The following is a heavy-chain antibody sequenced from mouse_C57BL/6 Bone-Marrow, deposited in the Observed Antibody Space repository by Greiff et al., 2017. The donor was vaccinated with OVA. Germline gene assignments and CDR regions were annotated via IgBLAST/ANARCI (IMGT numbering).Heavy chain of an antibody. Sequence: VQLQQSGGGLVQPGESLKLSCESNEYEFPSHDMSWVRKTPEKRLELVAAINSDGGSTYYPDTMERRFIISRDNTKKTLYLQMSSLRSEDTALYYCARKGTVVEDWYFDVWGTGTTVTVSS. CDR3: ARKGTVVEDWYFDV. CDR1: EYEFPSHD. J-gene: IGHJ1*03. V-gene: IGHV5-2*01. CDR2: INSDGGST. D-gene: IGHD1-1*01.